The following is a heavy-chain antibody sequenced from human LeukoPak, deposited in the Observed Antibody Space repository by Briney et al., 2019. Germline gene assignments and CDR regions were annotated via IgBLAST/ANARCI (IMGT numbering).Heavy chain of an antibody. Sequence: PGGSLRLSCAASGFTFSSYWMHWVRQAPGKGLVWVSRINSDGSSTSYADSVKGRFTISRDNAKNTLYLQMNSLRAEDTAVYYCAICDYVWVSFFDYWGQGTLVTVSS. D-gene: IGHD3-16*01. J-gene: IGHJ4*02. CDR2: INSDGSST. CDR3: AICDYVWVSFFDY. V-gene: IGHV3-74*01. CDR1: GFTFSSYW.